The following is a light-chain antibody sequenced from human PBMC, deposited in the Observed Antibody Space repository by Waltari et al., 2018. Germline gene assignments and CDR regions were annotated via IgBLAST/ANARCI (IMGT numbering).Light chain of an antibody. Sequence: SCRASRGVSRSLAWYQQKPGQAPKLLIYGASTRATGIPDRFTGSGSGTDFSLTISSLEPEDFAIYFCQHYVRLPATFGQGTKVEIK. CDR2: GAS. CDR1: RGVSRS. CDR3: QHYVRLPAT. V-gene: IGKV3-20*01. J-gene: IGKJ1*01.